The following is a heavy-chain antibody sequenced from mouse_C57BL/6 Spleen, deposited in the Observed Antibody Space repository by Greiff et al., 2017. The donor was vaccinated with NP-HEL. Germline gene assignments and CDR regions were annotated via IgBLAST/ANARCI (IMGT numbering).Heavy chain of an antibody. V-gene: IGHV1-81*01. D-gene: IGHD2-10*02. CDR1: GYTFTSYG. Sequence: QVQLQQSGAELARPGASVKLSCKASGYTFTSYGISWVKQRTGQGLEWIGEIYPRSGNTYYNEQFKGKATLTADKSSSTAYMELRSLTSEDSAVYFCARAGYGNYEGYFDVWGTGTTVTVSS. CDR3: ARAGYGNYEGYFDV. CDR2: IYPRSGNT. J-gene: IGHJ1*03.